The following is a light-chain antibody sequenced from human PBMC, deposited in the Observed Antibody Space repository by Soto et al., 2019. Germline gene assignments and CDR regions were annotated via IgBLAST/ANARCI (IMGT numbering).Light chain of an antibody. V-gene: IGKV3D-15*01. CDR1: QSVSSY. Sequence: EIVLTQSPATLSLSPGERATLSCRASQSVSSYLAWYQHKPGQAPRLLIYDASNGATGIPARFSGSGSGTEFTLTIRSLQSEDFEVYYCQQYNNWPTITFGQGTRLEN. CDR2: DAS. CDR3: QQYNNWPTIT. J-gene: IGKJ5*01.